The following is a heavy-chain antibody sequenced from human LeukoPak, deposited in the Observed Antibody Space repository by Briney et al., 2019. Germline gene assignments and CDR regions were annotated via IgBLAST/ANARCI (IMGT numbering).Heavy chain of an antibody. CDR1: GAVITNSHW. CDR3: ATYFYGEYGSYYFDY. CDR2: IYHSGTT. D-gene: IGHD4-17*01. V-gene: IGHV4-4*02. J-gene: IGHJ4*02. Sequence: PSGTLSLTCAVSGAVITNSHWRSWARQPPEKQLEWIDEIYHSGTTNYIPSLQSRVTMSVDKSKNQFSLKLSSVTAADTAVYYCATYFYGEYGSYYFDYWGQGTLVTVSS.